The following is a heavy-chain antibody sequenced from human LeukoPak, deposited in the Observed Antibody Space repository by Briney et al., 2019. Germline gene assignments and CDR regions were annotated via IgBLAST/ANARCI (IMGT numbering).Heavy chain of an antibody. D-gene: IGHD4-17*01. CDR3: ARAVQETVTTHFDY. Sequence: GGSLRLSCAASGFTFSYHNMNWVRQAPGKGLEWVSSISSSSGYIYYADSVKGRFTISRDNAKNSLYLQMNSLRAEDTAVYYCARAVQETVTTHFDYWGQGALVTVSS. CDR2: ISSSSGYI. V-gene: IGHV3-21*01. J-gene: IGHJ4*02. CDR1: GFTFSYHN.